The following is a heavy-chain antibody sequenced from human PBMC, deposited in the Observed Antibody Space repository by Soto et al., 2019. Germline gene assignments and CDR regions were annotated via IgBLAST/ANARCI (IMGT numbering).Heavy chain of an antibody. CDR2: INSDGSST. Sequence: GGSLRLSCAASGFTFSSYWMHWVRQAPGKGLVWVSRINSDGSSTSYADSVKGRFTISRDNAKNTLYLQMNSLRAEDTAVYYCARENYIGINWFDPWGQGTLVTVSS. D-gene: IGHD1-7*01. V-gene: IGHV3-74*01. CDR3: ARENYIGINWFDP. CDR1: GFTFSSYW. J-gene: IGHJ5*02.